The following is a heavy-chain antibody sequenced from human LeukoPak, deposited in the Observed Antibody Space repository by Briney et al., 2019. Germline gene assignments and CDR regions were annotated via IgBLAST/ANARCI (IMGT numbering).Heavy chain of an antibody. CDR1: GFTFSNYA. J-gene: IGHJ4*02. CDR3: AKEGFGNYYSAYFDY. Sequence: PGGSLRLSCAASGFTFSNYAVHWVRKAPGRGLEWVAVISYEGSTSYYADSVKGRFTISRDNSKNTLYLQMNGLRAEDTAVYYCAKEGFGNYYSAYFDYWGQGTPVTVSS. CDR2: ISYEGSTS. V-gene: IGHV3-30*18. D-gene: IGHD1-26*01.